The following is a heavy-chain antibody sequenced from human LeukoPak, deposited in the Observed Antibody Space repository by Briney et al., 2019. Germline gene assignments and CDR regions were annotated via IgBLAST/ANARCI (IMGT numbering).Heavy chain of an antibody. Sequence: SETLSLTCAVYGGSFSGYFWSWIRQPPGKGLEWMGEVNHNSSANYNPSLTSRVPISVDTSKNQFFLKLSSMTAADTAADYCSGTGRGICAIFRVVRGGPNWFDPWGQGTLVTVSS. J-gene: IGHJ5*02. CDR3: SGTGRGICAIFRVVRGGPNWFDP. V-gene: IGHV4-34*01. CDR1: GGSFSGYF. D-gene: IGHD3-3*01. CDR2: VNHNSSA.